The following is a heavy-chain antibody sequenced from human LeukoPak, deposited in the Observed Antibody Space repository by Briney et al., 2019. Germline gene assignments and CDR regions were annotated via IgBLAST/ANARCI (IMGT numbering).Heavy chain of an antibody. Sequence: SLTLSLTCTVSGGSISSGGYYWSWIRQHPGKGLEWIAYNYYTGITYYNPSLKSRVTISVDTSKKQFSLKLSSVTAADTAVYYCAHISSSLPDYWGQGTLVTVS. V-gene: IGHV4-31*03. CDR3: AHISSSLPDY. D-gene: IGHD6-13*01. J-gene: IGHJ4*02. CDR2: NYYTGIT. CDR1: GGSISSGGYY.